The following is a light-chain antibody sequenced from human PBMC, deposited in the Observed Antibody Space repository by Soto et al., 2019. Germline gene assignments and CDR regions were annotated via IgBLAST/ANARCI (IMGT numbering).Light chain of an antibody. Sequence: QSVLTQPPSVSAAPGQRVSISCSGNSSNIGDNDVAWFRHPPGTAPELLIYDNTKRPSGIPDRFSGSKSGNTASLTISGLQAEDEADYYCCSYAGSYTSSYVFGTGTKVTVL. CDR2: DNT. CDR1: SSNIGDND. CDR3: CSYAGSYTSSYV. J-gene: IGLJ1*01. V-gene: IGLV1-51*01.